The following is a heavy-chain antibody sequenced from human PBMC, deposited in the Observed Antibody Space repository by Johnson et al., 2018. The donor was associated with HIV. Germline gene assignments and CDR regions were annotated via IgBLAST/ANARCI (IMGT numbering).Heavy chain of an antibody. V-gene: IGHV3-74*01. CDR1: GFTFSSYW. CDR3: ARDDRWGSTGEAFDI. CDR2: INSDGSST. D-gene: IGHD2-8*02. J-gene: IGHJ3*02. Sequence: VQLVESGGGLVQPGGALRLSCAASGFTFSSYWMHWVRQAPGKGLVWVSRINSDGSSTTYADSVKGRFTISRDNAKNTLYLQMNSLRAEDTAVYYCARDDRWGSTGEAFDIWGQGTKVTVSS.